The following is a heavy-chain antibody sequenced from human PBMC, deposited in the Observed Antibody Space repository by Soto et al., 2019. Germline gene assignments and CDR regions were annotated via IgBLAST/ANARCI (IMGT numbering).Heavy chain of an antibody. CDR3: TTPGGTYHNYYYYGMDV. CDR2: IYPGDSDT. J-gene: IGHJ6*02. Sequence: PGESLKISCKASGYSFTTYWIGWVRQMPGKGLEWMGIIYPGDSDTKYSPSLQGQVTISRDDSKSIAYLQMNSLKTEDTAIYYCTTPGGTYHNYYYYGMDVWGQGTTVTVSS. D-gene: IGHD1-26*01. V-gene: IGHV5-51*01. CDR1: GYSFTTYW.